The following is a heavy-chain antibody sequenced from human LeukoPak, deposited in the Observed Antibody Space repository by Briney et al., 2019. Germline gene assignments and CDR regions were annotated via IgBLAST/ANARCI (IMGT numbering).Heavy chain of an antibody. CDR2: ISYDGSNK. CDR1: GFTFSSYA. D-gene: IGHD2-15*01. J-gene: IGHJ6*03. V-gene: IGHV3-30-3*01. CDR3: ASGLLQGSHYYMDV. Sequence: PGRSLRLSCAASGFTFSSYAMHWVRQAPGKGLEWVAVISYDGSNKYYADSVKGRFTISRDNSKNTLYLQMNSLRAEDTAVYYCASGLLQGSHYYMDVWGKGTTVTVSS.